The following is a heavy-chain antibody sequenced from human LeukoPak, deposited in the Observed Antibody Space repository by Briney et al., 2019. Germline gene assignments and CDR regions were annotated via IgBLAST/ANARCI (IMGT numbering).Heavy chain of an antibody. CDR2: ISGSGGST. V-gene: IGHV3-23*01. Sequence: PGGSLSLSCAASGFTFSSYWMSWVRQAPGKGLEWVSAISGSGGSTYYADSVKGRFTISRDNSKNTLYLQMNSLRAEDTAVYYCARVLTMVRGRLVHYYYYYYMDVWGKGTTVTISS. D-gene: IGHD3-10*01. CDR1: GFTFSSYW. J-gene: IGHJ6*03. CDR3: ARVLTMVRGRLVHYYYYYYMDV.